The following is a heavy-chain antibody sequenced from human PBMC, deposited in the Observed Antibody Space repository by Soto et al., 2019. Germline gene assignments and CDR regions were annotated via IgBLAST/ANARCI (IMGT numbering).Heavy chain of an antibody. D-gene: IGHD3-22*01. CDR3: AREPKNSYDSSGYNPLPDY. Sequence: ASVKVSCKASGYSFTDYYIHWVRLAPGQGLGWMGIISPGGGSTTYAQKFRGRVTMTRDTSTSTVYMDLRSLRSEDTAVYYCAREPKNSYDSSGYNPLPDYWGQGTLVTVSS. J-gene: IGHJ4*02. CDR1: GYSFTDYY. V-gene: IGHV1-46*01. CDR2: ISPGGGST.